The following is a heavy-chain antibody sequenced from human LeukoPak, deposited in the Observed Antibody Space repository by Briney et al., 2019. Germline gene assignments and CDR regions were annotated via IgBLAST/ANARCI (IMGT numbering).Heavy chain of an antibody. CDR3: ARPRVATMGYFDY. CDR1: GGSISSSSYY. D-gene: IGHD5-12*01. CDR2: IYYSGST. V-gene: IGHV4-39*01. J-gene: IGHJ4*02. Sequence: PSETLSLTCTVSGGSISSSSYYWGWIRQPPGKGLEWIGSIYYSGSTYYNPSIKSRVTISVDTSKNQFSLKLSSVTAADTAVYYCARPRVATMGYFDYWGQGTLVTVSS.